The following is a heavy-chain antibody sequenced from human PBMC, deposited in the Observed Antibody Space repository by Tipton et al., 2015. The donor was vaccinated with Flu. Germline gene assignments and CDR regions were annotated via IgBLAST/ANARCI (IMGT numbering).Heavy chain of an antibody. CDR1: GGSISSGNNY. D-gene: IGHD3-16*01. Sequence: TLSLTCTVSGGSISSGNNYWGWIRQPAGKGLEWIGRIYYTGYPYYNSSLKSRLAMSIDTSKKQFSLRLSSVTAADTAVYYCAKVLFGWVESWAQGTLVTVSS. J-gene: IGHJ5*01. CDR2: IYYTGYP. CDR3: AKVLFGWVES. V-gene: IGHV4-61*02.